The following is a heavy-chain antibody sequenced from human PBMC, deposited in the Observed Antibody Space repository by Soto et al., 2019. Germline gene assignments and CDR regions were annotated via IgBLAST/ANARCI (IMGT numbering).Heavy chain of an antibody. CDR3: ARDKDYDILYGMDV. CDR2: IIPIFGTA. D-gene: IGHD3-9*01. J-gene: IGHJ6*02. Sequence: ASVKVSCKASGGTFSSYAISWVRQAPGQGLEWMGGIIPIFGTANYAQKFQGRVTITADESTSTAYMELSSLRSEDTAVYYCARDKDYDILYGMDVWGQGTTVTVSS. CDR1: GGTFSSYA. V-gene: IGHV1-69*13.